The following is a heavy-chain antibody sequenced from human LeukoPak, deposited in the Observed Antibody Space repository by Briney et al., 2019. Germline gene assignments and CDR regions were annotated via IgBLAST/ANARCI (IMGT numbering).Heavy chain of an antibody. CDR3: ARVRLDSSERYLDAFEN. D-gene: IGHD6-19*01. CDR1: GFSVSSNY. J-gene: IGHJ3*02. CDR2: IYSGGSR. V-gene: IGHV3-53*01. Sequence: GGSLRLSCVASGFSVSSNYMTWVRQAPGKGLEWLSNIYSGGSRDYADSVQGRFTISRDNSKNTVFLQMNSLRAEDTAVYYCARVRLDSSERYLDAFENWGQGTMVTVSS.